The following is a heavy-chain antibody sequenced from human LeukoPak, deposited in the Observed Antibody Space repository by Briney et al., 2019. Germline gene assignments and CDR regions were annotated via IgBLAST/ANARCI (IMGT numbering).Heavy chain of an antibody. J-gene: IGHJ3*02. Sequence: SETLSLTCTVSGGSISSNYWSWIRQPPGQGLEWMGYSSYSGSTNSNPHLKSRVTMSVDTSKNQFSLKLTSVTAADTAVYYCAGNWHDYAFDIWGQGTMVTVSS. CDR2: SSYSGST. D-gene: IGHD1-1*01. CDR3: AGNWHDYAFDI. V-gene: IGHV4-59*08. CDR1: GGSISSNY.